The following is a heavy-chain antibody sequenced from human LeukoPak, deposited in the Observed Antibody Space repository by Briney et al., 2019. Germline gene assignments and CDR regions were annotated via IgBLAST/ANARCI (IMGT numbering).Heavy chain of an antibody. CDR2: INPNSGGT. Sequence: ASVKVSCKASGYTFTGYYMHWVRQAPGQGLEWMGWINPNSGGTNYAQKFQGRVTMTRDTSISTAYMELSRLRSDDTAVYYCARGRYPRPYYDSSGWGLAFDIWGQGTMVTVSS. CDR1: GYTFTGYY. CDR3: ARGRYPRPYYDSSGWGLAFDI. D-gene: IGHD3-22*01. V-gene: IGHV1-2*02. J-gene: IGHJ3*02.